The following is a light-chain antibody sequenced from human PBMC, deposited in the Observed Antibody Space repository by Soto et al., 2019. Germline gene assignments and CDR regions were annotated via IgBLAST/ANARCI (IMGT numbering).Light chain of an antibody. J-gene: IGKJ1*01. CDR1: QDIGND. Sequence: AIQMTQSPSSLSASVGDRVTITCRASQDIGNDLGWYQQKPGKAPKVLIFAVFNLQDGVPSRFRGSGSGTDFTLTISSLQPEDFATYYCLQDHTYPLTFGQGTRVEFK. CDR2: AVF. CDR3: LQDHTYPLT. V-gene: IGKV1-6*01.